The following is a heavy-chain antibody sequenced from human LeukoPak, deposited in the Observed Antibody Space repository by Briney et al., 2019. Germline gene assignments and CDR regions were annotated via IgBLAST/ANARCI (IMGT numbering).Heavy chain of an antibody. J-gene: IGHJ4*02. CDR2: IWYDGSKT. D-gene: IGHD5-18*01. CDR3: ARAVGYDASTETAMDGLDY. V-gene: IGHV3-33*01. CDR1: GFIFRRNG. Sequence: GRSLRLSCAASGFIFRRNGMHWVRQVPGKGLEWLALIWYDGSKTYYADSVKGRFTISRDNSRNTLFLQMNSLRAEDTAVYYCARAVGYDASTETAMDGLDYWGQGTLVTVSS.